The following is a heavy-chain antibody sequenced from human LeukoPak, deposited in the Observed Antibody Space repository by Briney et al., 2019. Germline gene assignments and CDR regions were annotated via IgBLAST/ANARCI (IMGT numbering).Heavy chain of an antibody. CDR3: AKSGWELAHGAFDI. J-gene: IGHJ3*02. CDR1: GFTVSSNY. D-gene: IGHD1-26*01. CDR2: ISGSGGST. V-gene: IGHV3-23*01. Sequence: GGSLRLSCAASGFTVSSNYMSWVRQAPGKGLEWVSAISGSGGSTYYADSVKGRFTISRDNSKNTLYLQMNSLRAEDTAVYYCAKSGWELAHGAFDIWGQGTMVTVSS.